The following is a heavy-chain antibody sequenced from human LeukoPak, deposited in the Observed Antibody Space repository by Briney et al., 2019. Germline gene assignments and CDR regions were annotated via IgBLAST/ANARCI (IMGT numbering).Heavy chain of an antibody. D-gene: IGHD6-13*01. J-gene: IGHJ6*02. Sequence: ASVKVSCKASGYTFTSYDINWVRQATGQGLEWMGWMNPNSGNTGYAQKFQGRVTMTRNTSISTAYMELSSPRSEDTAVYYCARGAAAGLYYYYYYGMDVWGQGTTVTVSS. CDR3: ARGAAAGLYYYYYYGMDV. V-gene: IGHV1-8*01. CDR2: MNPNSGNT. CDR1: GYTFTSYD.